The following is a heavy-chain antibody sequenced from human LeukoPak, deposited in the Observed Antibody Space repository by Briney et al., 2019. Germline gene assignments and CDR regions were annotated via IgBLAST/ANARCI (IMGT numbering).Heavy chain of an antibody. CDR2: IHYTGST. Sequence: SETLSLTCTVSGGSISSCYWSWIRQPPGKGLEWIGYIHYTGSTNYNPSLKSRVTISVDTSKNQFSLNLSSVTAADTAVYYCARSHVYYYYSMDVWGQGTTVTVSS. V-gene: IGHV4-59*01. CDR1: GGSISSCY. CDR3: ARSHVYYYYSMDV. J-gene: IGHJ6*02.